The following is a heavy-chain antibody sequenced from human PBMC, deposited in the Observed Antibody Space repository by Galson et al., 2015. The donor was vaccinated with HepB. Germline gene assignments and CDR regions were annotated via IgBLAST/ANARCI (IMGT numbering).Heavy chain of an antibody. CDR2: IYYSGST. CDR1: SSYS. V-gene: IGHV4-39*01. Sequence: SSYSMNWIRQPPGKGLEWIGSIYYSGSTYYNPSLKSRVTISVDTSKNQFSLKLSSVTAADTAVYYCASVVGRSGWTYYYDSSGYYGGEDYWGQGTLVTVSS. CDR3: ASVVGRSGWTYYYDSSGYYGGEDY. D-gene: IGHD3-22*01. J-gene: IGHJ4*02.